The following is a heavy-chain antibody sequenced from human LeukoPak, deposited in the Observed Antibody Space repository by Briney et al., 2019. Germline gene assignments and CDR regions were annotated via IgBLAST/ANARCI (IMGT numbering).Heavy chain of an antibody. J-gene: IGHJ4*02. Sequence: GGSLRLSCAASGFTFSSYGMHWVRQAPGKGLEWVAFIRYDGSNKYYADSVKGRFTISRDNSKNTLYLQMNSLRAVDTAVYYCAKEAYDFWSGYFDYWGQGTLVTVSS. D-gene: IGHD3-3*01. CDR2: IRYDGSNK. CDR1: GFTFSSYG. V-gene: IGHV3-30*02. CDR3: AKEAYDFWSGYFDY.